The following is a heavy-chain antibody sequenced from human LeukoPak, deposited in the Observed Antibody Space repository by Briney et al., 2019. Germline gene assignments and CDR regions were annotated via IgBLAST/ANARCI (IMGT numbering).Heavy chain of an antibody. Sequence: GGSLRLSCAASGFTFDDYGMSWVRQAPGKGLEWVSGINWNGGSTGYADSVKGRFTISRDNAKNSLYLQMNSLRAEDMALYYCAKAGYSYGLAWYFDLWGRGTLVTVSS. CDR1: GFTFDDYG. J-gene: IGHJ2*01. CDR3: AKAGYSYGLAWYFDL. V-gene: IGHV3-20*04. CDR2: INWNGGST. D-gene: IGHD5-18*01.